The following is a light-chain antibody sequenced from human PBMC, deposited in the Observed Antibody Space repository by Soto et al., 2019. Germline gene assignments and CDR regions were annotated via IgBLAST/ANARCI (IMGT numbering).Light chain of an antibody. CDR3: QQYGSAPLVFT. J-gene: IGKJ3*01. CDR1: QSVSSSY. CDR2: GAS. V-gene: IGKV3-20*01. Sequence: DIVLTQSPGTLSLSPGERATLSCRASQSVSSSYLAWYQQTPGQAPRLLIYGASSRATGIPDRFSGSGSGSDFDLTISSLEPAAVSVYYCQQYGSAPLVFTFGPGTKVDIK.